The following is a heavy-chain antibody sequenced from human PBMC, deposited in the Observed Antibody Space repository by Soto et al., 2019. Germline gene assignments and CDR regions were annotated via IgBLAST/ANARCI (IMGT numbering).Heavy chain of an antibody. CDR2: ISYDGSNK. D-gene: IGHD3-16*02. V-gene: IGHV3-30-3*01. J-gene: IGHJ4*02. CDR1: GFTFSSYA. CDR3: ARDYPPEKARRIMITFGGVIVN. Sequence: GGSLRLSCAASGFTFSSYAMHWVRQAPGKGLEWVAVISYDGSNKYYADSVKGRFTISRDNSKNTLYLQMNSLRAEDTALFYRARDYPPEKARRIMITFGGVIVNWGQGTLVTVSS.